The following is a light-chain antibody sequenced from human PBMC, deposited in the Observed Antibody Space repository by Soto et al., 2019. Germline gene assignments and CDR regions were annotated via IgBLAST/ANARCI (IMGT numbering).Light chain of an antibody. CDR1: QSVSRSY. V-gene: IGKV3-20*01. CDR3: QQYGSSPPVT. J-gene: IGKJ1*01. CDR2: GAS. Sequence: EIVLTQSPGTLSLPPGERATLSCRASQSVSRSYLAWYQQKPGQAPRLLIYGASTRATGIPDRFSGSGSGTDFTLTISRLEPEDFAVYYCQQYGSSPPVTFGRGTKWIS.